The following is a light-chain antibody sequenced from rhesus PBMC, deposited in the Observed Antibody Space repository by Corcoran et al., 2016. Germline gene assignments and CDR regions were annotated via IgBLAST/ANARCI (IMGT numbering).Light chain of an antibody. Sequence: EIVMTQSPATLSLSPGERATLSCRASQSVSRYVAWYRQKPAQAPRLLIYATSSRATDIPDRFSASGSGSAFRLTISSLEPEDFAVYYCQQYSNWPYSFGQGTKVEIK. CDR3: QQYSNWPYS. V-gene: IGKV3S9*01. CDR2: ATS. CDR1: QSVSRY. J-gene: IGKJ2*01.